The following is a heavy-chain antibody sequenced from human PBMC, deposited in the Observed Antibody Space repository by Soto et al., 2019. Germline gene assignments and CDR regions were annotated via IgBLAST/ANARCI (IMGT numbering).Heavy chain of an antibody. CDR1: GGSISSGGYY. J-gene: IGHJ4*02. CDR3: ARVYTDTAMVFGGYYFDY. V-gene: IGHV4-31*03. D-gene: IGHD5-18*01. CDR2: IYYSGST. Sequence: SETLSLTCTVSGGSISSGGYYWSWIRQHPGKGLEWIGYIYYSGSTYYNPSLKSRVTISVDTSKNQFSLKLSSVTAADTAVYYCARVYTDTAMVFGGYYFDYWGQGTLVTVSS.